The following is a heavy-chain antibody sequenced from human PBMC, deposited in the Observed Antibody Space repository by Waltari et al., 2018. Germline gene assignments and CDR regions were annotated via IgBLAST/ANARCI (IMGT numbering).Heavy chain of an antibody. D-gene: IGHD2-21*02. CDR1: GYTLTELS. Sequence: QVQLVQSGAEVKKPGASVKVSCKVSGYTLTELSMHWVRQAPGKGLEWMGGLDPEDGDTIYAQKCQGRVTITADEYTSPAYMELSSLRSEDTAVYYCARDQSGVEEVTSDYWGQGTLVTVST. CDR3: ARDQSGVEEVTSDY. J-gene: IGHJ4*02. CDR2: LDPEDGDT. V-gene: IGHV1-24*01.